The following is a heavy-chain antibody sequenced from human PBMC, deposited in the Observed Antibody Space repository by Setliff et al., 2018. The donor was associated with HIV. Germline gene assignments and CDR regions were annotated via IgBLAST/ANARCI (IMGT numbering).Heavy chain of an antibody. D-gene: IGHD6-6*01. CDR1: GGPISSGSYY. V-gene: IGHV4-39*07. J-gene: IGHJ4*02. CDR3: ARAVQLGYFDY. Sequence: SETLSLTCTVSGGPISSGSYYWGWIRQPPGKGLEWIGSIYYSGSTYYNPSLKSRVTISVDTSKSQFSLKLSSVTAADTAVYYCARAVQLGYFDYWGQGTLVTAPQ. CDR2: IYYSGST.